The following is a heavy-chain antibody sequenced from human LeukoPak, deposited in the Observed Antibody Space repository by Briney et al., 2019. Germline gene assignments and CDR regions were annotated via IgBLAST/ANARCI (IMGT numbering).Heavy chain of an antibody. V-gene: IGHV3-30-3*01. CDR2: ISYDGSNK. D-gene: IGHD2-21*02. CDR1: GFTFSSYA. Sequence: QHWGSLRLSCAASGFTFSSYAMHWVRQAPGKGLEWVAVISYDGSNKYYADSVKSRFTISRDNSKNTLYLQMNSLRAEDTAVYYCARECGGDCYYYFDYWGQGTLVTVSS. CDR3: ARECGGDCYYYFDY. J-gene: IGHJ4*02.